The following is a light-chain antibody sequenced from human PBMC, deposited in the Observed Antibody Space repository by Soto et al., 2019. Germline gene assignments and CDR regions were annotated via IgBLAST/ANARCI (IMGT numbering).Light chain of an antibody. CDR1: QGINSA. V-gene: IGKV1-13*02. J-gene: IGKJ4*01. Sequence: AIQLTQSPSSLSASVGDRVTITCRASQGINSALAWYQQKPGKPPKFLIFDASSLESGVPSRFSGSGSGTDFTLTISSLQPEDYATYYCQQFNSFPLTFGGGTKVEIK. CDR3: QQFNSFPLT. CDR2: DAS.